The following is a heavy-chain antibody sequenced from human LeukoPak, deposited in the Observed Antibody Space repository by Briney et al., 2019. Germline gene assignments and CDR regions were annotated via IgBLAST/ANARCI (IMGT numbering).Heavy chain of an antibody. CDR1: VYSFTSYW. CDR3: ARHRAYRAWIQPYPLERELREVDY. CDR2: IYPGDSDT. D-gene: IGHD5-18*01. Sequence: GESLKISCKGAVYSFTSYWIGWVRPMPGKGLEWMGVIYPGDSDTRYSPSFQGQVNISADKSISTAYLQWSSLKASDTAMYYCARHRAYRAWIQPYPLERELREVDYWGQGTLVTV. J-gene: IGHJ4*02. V-gene: IGHV5-51*01.